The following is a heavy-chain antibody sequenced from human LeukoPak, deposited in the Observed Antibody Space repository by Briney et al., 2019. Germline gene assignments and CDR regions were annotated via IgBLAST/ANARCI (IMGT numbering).Heavy chain of an antibody. Sequence: ASVKVSCKASGGTFSSYAISWVRQAPGQGLEWMGRIIPILGIANYAQKFQGRVTITADKSTSAAYMELSSLRSEDTAVYYCARGVEMATRGDYYYYGMDVWGQGTTVTVSS. J-gene: IGHJ6*02. V-gene: IGHV1-69*04. CDR1: GGTFSSYA. CDR2: IIPILGIA. CDR3: ARGVEMATRGDYYYYGMDV. D-gene: IGHD5-24*01.